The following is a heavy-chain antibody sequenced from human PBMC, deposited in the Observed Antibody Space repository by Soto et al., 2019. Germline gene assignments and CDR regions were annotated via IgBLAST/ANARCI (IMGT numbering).Heavy chain of an antibody. Sequence: GGSLRLGCAASVFPVNTYSVHWVRQAPGKGLEWLAVISADGGRQYYADSVKGRFTISRDNSKYTLYLQMNSLRTEDTAVYYCARDPRQGYDTDYWYFDYWGQGTLVTVSS. CDR1: VFPVNTYS. CDR2: ISADGGRQ. V-gene: IGHV3-30*19. J-gene: IGHJ4*02. D-gene: IGHD3-3*01. CDR3: ARDPRQGYDTDYWYFDY.